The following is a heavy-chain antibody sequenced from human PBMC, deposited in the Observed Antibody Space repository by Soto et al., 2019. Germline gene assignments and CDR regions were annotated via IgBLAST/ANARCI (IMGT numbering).Heavy chain of an antibody. Sequence: GGSLRLSCAASGFTFSSYAMHWVRQAPGKGLEWVAVISYDGSNKYYADSVKGRFTISRDNSKKTLYLQMNSLRAEDTAVYYCARDLGYCSSTSCYEAGYYYYGMDVWGQGTTVTVSS. CDR3: ARDLGYCSSTSCYEAGYYYYGMDV. V-gene: IGHV3-30-3*01. J-gene: IGHJ6*02. D-gene: IGHD2-2*01. CDR2: ISYDGSNK. CDR1: GFTFSSYA.